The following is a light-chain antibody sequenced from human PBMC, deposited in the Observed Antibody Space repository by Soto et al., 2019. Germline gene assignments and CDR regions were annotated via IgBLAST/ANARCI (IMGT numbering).Light chain of an antibody. V-gene: IGKV3-11*01. J-gene: IGKJ5*01. CDR1: HSVTTH. Sequence: EIVLTQSPDTLSLSPGEIGTLSCWASHSVTTHLAWFQQRPGQTPRLLIYDASTRAPGIPARFSGRGSGADFTLTISSLEPEDFAVYYCQQRSDSITFGQGTRLEIK. CDR3: QQRSDSIT. CDR2: DAS.